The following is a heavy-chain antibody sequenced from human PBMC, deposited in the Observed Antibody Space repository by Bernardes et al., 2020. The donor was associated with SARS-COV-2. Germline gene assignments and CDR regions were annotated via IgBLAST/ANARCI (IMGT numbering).Heavy chain of an antibody. CDR1: GFTFSDYY. CDR3: ARVGGSYYGRVNWFDP. D-gene: IGHD1-26*01. Sequence: GGSLRLSCAASGFTFSDYYMSWIRQAPGKGLEWVSYISSSSSYTNYADSVKGRFTISRDNAKNSLYLQMNSLRAEDTAVYYCARVGGSYYGRVNWFDPWGQGTLVTVSS. J-gene: IGHJ5*02. V-gene: IGHV3-11*05. CDR2: ISSSSSYT.